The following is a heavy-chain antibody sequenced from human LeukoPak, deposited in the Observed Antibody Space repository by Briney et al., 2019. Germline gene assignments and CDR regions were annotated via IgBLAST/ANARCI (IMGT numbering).Heavy chain of an antibody. CDR2: INHSGST. CDR1: GGSFSGYY. V-gene: IGHV4-34*01. J-gene: IGHJ4*02. Sequence: PSETLSLTCAVYGGSFSGYYWSWIRQPPGKGLEWIGEINHSGSTNYNPSLKSRVTISVDTSKNQFSLKLSSVTAADTAVYYCTGGGRWLQLRAFDYWGQGTLVTVSS. CDR3: TGGGRWLQLRAFDY. D-gene: IGHD5-24*01.